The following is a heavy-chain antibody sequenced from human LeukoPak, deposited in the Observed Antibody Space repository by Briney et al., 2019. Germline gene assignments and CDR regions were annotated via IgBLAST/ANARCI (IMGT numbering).Heavy chain of an antibody. D-gene: IGHD3-3*01. Sequence: PGGSLRLSCAASGFTFSSYSMTWVRQAPGKGLEWVSYISSSSSTIYYTDSVKGRFTVSRDNAKNSLYLQMNSLRAEDTAVYYCAREGITIFGVVPSDFDYWGQGTLVTVSS. J-gene: IGHJ4*02. CDR2: ISSSSSTI. CDR3: AREGITIFGVVPSDFDY. V-gene: IGHV3-48*04. CDR1: GFTFSSYS.